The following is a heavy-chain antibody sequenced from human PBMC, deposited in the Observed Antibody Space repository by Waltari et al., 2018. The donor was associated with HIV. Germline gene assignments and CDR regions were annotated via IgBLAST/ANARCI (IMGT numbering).Heavy chain of an antibody. Sequence: QVQLFQSESELKKPGASVKVSCKASGYTFTSNSINWVRQAPGQGLEWRGWINTNTGSPMYAQGFTGRFVFSLDTSVSTAFLQISALKADDTAVYFCARDGGRSRAFDSWGQGTLVTVSS. V-gene: IGHV7-4-1*02. CDR3: ARDGGRSRAFDS. J-gene: IGHJ4*02. D-gene: IGHD3-16*01. CDR1: GYTFTSNS. CDR2: INTNTGSP.